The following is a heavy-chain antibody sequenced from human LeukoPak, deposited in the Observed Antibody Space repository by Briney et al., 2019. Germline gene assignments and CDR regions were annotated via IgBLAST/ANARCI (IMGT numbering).Heavy chain of an antibody. CDR1: AGSFSGNY. V-gene: IGHV4-34*01. Sequence: SETLSLTCAVYAGSFSGNYWSWIRQPPGDWLEWIGEINHSGSTNYNPSLKSRVTISVDTSKNQFSLKLSSVTAADTAVYYCARGRVVRGVMAYWGQGTLVTVSS. D-gene: IGHD3-10*01. CDR3: ARGRVVRGVMAY. CDR2: INHSGST. J-gene: IGHJ4*02.